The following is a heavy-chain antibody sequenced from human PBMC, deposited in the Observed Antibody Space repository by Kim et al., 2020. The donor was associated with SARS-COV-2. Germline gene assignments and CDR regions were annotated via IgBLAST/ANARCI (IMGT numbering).Heavy chain of an antibody. CDR1: GGSITNYY. Sequence: SETLSLTCTVSGGSITNYYYNWIRQPPGKELEWMGYIFYSGTTNYNPSRKSRVTIALDTTKNQFSLKLTSVTDADTAVYFCARGGTNQLAQVWGQGTLVTVSS. D-gene: IGHD2-2*01. J-gene: IGHJ4*02. V-gene: IGHV4-59*13. CDR3: ARGGTNQLAQV. CDR2: IFYSGTT.